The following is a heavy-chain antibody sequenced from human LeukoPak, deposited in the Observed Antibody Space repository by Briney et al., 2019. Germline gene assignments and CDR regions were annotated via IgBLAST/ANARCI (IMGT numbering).Heavy chain of an antibody. CDR3: ASGGVVIAIYYYYYMDV. J-gene: IGHJ6*03. Sequence: GASVKVSCKASGYTFTGYYVHWVRQAPGQGLEWMGWINPNSGGTNYAQKFQGRVTMTRDTSISTAYMELSRLRSDDTAVYYCASGGVVIAIYYYYYMDVWGKGTTVTVSS. CDR2: INPNSGGT. D-gene: IGHD2-21*01. CDR1: GYTFTGYY. V-gene: IGHV1-2*02.